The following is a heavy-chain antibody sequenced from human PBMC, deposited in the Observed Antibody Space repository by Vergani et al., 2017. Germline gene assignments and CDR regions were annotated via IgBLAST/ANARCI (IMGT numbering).Heavy chain of an antibody. V-gene: IGHV3-48*01. CDR1: GFDFSSYI. J-gene: IGHJ2*01. CDR2: ISRSSRSI. Sequence: QLVESGGGWVQPGGSLRLSCVVSGFDFSSYIMNWVRQAPGKGLEWVSDISRSSRSIYYADSVKGRFTISRDNAKNSLYLQMKSLRAEDTAVYYCARDVGGYSDYGFGFDLWGRGTLVTVSS. D-gene: IGHD5-12*01. CDR3: ARDVGGYSDYGFGFDL.